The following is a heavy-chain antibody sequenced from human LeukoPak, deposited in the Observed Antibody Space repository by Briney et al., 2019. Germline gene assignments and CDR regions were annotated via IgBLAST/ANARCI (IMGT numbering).Heavy chain of an antibody. Sequence: SETLSLTCTASGGSISSSSYYWGWIRQPPGKGLEWIGSIYYSGSTYYNPSLKSRVTISVDTSKNQFSLKLSSVTAADTAVYYCARVRDGYNYAYWGQGTLVTVSS. J-gene: IGHJ4*02. D-gene: IGHD5-24*01. CDR1: GGSISSSSYY. CDR2: IYYSGST. CDR3: ARVRDGYNYAY. V-gene: IGHV4-39*07.